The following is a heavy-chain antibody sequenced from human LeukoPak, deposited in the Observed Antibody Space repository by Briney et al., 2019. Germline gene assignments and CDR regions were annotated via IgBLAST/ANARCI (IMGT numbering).Heavy chain of an antibody. D-gene: IGHD1-26*01. CDR3: ARGRLRATTGFYYFDY. J-gene: IGHJ4*02. CDR2: INHSGST. V-gene: IGHV4-34*01. CDR1: GGSFSGYY. Sequence: PSETLSLTCAVYGGSFSGYYWSWIRQPPGKRLEWIGEINHSGSTNYNPSLKSRVTISVDTSKNQFSLKLSSVTAADTAVYYCARGRLRATTGFYYFDYWGQGTLVTLSS.